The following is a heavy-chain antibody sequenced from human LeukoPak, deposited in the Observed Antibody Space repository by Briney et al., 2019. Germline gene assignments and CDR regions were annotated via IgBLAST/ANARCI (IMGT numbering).Heavy chain of an antibody. Sequence: PGGSLRLSCAASGFTFGSYWMTWVRQAPGKGLEWVANIKRDGSEKYYSDSVKGRFTISRDNAKNSLYLQMNSLRVEDTGLYYCARPPNIAAAGQDWGQGTLVTVSS. CDR1: GFTFGSYW. CDR2: IKRDGSEK. D-gene: IGHD6-13*01. J-gene: IGHJ4*02. CDR3: ARPPNIAAAGQD. V-gene: IGHV3-7*01.